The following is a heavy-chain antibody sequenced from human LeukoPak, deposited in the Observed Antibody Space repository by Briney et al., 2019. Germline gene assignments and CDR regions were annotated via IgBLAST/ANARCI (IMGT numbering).Heavy chain of an antibody. CDR2: VSAYNGNT. Sequence: ASVKVSCKASGYTFTSYGISWVRQAPGQELEWMGWVSAYNGNTNYAQKLQGRVTMTTDTSTSTAYMELRSLRSDDTAVYYCARVGMRIAARPVDYWGQGTLVTVSS. V-gene: IGHV1-18*01. CDR3: ARVGMRIAARPVDY. J-gene: IGHJ4*02. CDR1: GYTFTSYG. D-gene: IGHD6-6*01.